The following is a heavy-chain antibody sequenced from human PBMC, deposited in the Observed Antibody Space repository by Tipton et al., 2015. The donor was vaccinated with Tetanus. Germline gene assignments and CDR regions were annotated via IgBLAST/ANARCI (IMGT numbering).Heavy chain of an antibody. CDR2: IKHDGSTK. J-gene: IGHJ6*02. CDR1: GFTFSTYG. CDR3: ARAIFDGGWFGMDV. V-gene: IGHV3-7*01. D-gene: IGHD6-19*01. Sequence: QLVQSGGGLVQPGGSLRLSCAASGFTFSTYGMTWVRQAPGKGLEWVANIKHDGSTKSYVDSVKGRFTISRDNGNNSLCLQMNSLRGEDTAIYYCARAIFDGGWFGMDVWGQGTMVTVSS.